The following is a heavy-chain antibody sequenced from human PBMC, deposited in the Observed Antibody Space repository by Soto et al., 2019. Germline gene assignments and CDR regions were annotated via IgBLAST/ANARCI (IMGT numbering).Heavy chain of an antibody. D-gene: IGHD3-3*01. CDR1: GGSISSGDYY. J-gene: IGHJ4*02. Sequence: SETLSLTCTVSGGSISSGDYYWSWIRQPPGKGLEWIGYIYYSGSTYYNPSLKSRVTTSVDTSKNQFSLKLSSVTAADTAVYYCARVGILEWTYYFDYWGQGTLVTVSS. CDR3: ARVGILEWTYYFDY. V-gene: IGHV4-30-4*02. CDR2: IYYSGST.